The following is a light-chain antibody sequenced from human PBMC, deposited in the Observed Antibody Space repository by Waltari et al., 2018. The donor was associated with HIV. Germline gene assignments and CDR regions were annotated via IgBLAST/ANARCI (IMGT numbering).Light chain of an antibody. CDR1: SSNIGSNA. J-gene: IGLJ3*02. CDR2: NNN. Sequence: QSLLTQPPSASGTPGQRVSISSSGSSSNIGSNAVNWYQQLPGTAPKLLIYNNNQRPSGVPDRFSGSKSGTSASLAISGLQSEDEAAYYCAAWDDSLNGVMFGGGTTLTVL. V-gene: IGLV1-44*01. CDR3: AAWDDSLNGVM.